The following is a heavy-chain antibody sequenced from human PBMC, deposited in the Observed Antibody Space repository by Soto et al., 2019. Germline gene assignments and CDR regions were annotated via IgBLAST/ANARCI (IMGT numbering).Heavy chain of an antibody. Sequence: QVQLVESGGGVVQPGRSLRLSCAASGFTFSSYAMHWVRQAPGKGLEWVAVISYDGSNKYYADSVKGRFTISRDNSKNTLYLQMNSLRAEDTAVYYCARGGPYSGGDCYCRFDYWGQGTLVTVSS. CDR2: ISYDGSNK. CDR3: ARGGPYSGGDCYCRFDY. CDR1: GFTFSSYA. J-gene: IGHJ4*02. V-gene: IGHV3-30-3*01. D-gene: IGHD2-21*02.